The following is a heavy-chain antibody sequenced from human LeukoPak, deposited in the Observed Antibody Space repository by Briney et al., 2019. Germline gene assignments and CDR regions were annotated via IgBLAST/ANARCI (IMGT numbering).Heavy chain of an antibody. CDR2: IYYSGST. D-gene: IGHD6-13*01. Sequence: GSLRLSCAASGFTFSSYWMSWLRQAPGKGLEGIGSIYYSGSTNYNPSLKSRVTISVDTSKNQFSLKLSSVTAADTAVYYCARSAGYSSSWYYYWGQGTLVTVSS. CDR1: GFTFSSYW. V-gene: IGHV4-34*01. J-gene: IGHJ4*02. CDR3: ARSAGYSSSWYYY.